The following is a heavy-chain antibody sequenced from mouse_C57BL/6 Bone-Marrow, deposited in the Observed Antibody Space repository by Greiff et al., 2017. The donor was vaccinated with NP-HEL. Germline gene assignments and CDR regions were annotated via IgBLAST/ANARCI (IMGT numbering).Heavy chain of an antibody. CDR1: GYAFSSYW. Sequence: QVQLKESGAELVKPGASVKISCKASGYAFSSYWMNWVKQRPGKGLEWIGQIYPGDGDTNYNGKFKGKATLTADKSPSTAYMQLSSLTSEDSAVYFCARLLLRYHAMDYWGQGTSVTVSS. CDR3: ARLLLRYHAMDY. V-gene: IGHV1-80*01. D-gene: IGHD1-1*01. CDR2: IYPGDGDT. J-gene: IGHJ4*01.